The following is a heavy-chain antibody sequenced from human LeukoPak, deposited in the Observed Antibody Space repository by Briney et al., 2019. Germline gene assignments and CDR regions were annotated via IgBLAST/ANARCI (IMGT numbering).Heavy chain of an antibody. Sequence: PGGSLRLSCAASGFTFGSHSMNWVRQAPGKGLEWVSFISGSSSAIYYADSVKGRFTISRDNAKNSLYLQMNSLRAEDTAVYYCARDRERFVRMDVWGRGTTVTVSS. D-gene: IGHD5-24*01. CDR2: ISGSSSAI. CDR3: ARDRERFVRMDV. CDR1: GFTFGSHS. J-gene: IGHJ6*02. V-gene: IGHV3-21*05.